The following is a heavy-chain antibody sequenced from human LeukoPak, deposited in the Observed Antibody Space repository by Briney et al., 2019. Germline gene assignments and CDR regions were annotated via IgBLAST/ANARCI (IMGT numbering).Heavy chain of an antibody. CDR1: GFTFSSYS. J-gene: IGHJ5*02. D-gene: IGHD2-2*01. Sequence: GGSLRLSCAASGFTFSSYSMNWVRQAPGKGLEWVSYISSSSTIYYADSVKGRFTISRDNAKNSLYLQMNSLRAEDTAVYYCASWYCSSTSCQTWGQGTLVTVSS. V-gene: IGHV3-48*01. CDR2: ISSSSTI. CDR3: ASWYCSSTSCQT.